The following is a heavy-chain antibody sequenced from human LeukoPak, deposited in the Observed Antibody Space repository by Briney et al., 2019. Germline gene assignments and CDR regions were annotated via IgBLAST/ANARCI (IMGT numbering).Heavy chain of an antibody. CDR2: ISGSGGST. D-gene: IGHD3-10*01. V-gene: IGHV3-23*01. CDR1: GFTFASYA. CDR3: AKDFTSALWFGELLSDGLSSAFDI. J-gene: IGHJ3*02. Sequence: GGSLRLSCAASGFTFASYAMSWVRQAPGKGLEWVSGISGSGGSTYCADSVKGRFTISRDNSKSTLYLQMNSLRAEDTAVYYCAKDFTSALWFGELLSDGLSSAFDIWGQGTLLTVSS.